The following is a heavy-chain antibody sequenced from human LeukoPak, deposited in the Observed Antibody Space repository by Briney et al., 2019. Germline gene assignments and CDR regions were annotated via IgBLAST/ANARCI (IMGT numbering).Heavy chain of an antibody. CDR2: IYYSGST. CDR1: GGSISSSSYY. V-gene: IGHV4-39*01. CDR3: ARWPAVLLWFGEA. Sequence: PSETLSLTCTVSGGSISSSSYYWGWIRQPPGKGLEWIGSIYYSGSTYYNPSLKSRVTISVDTSKNQFSLKLSSVTAADTAVYYCARWPAVLLWFGEAWGQGTLVTVSS. J-gene: IGHJ5*02. D-gene: IGHD3-10*01.